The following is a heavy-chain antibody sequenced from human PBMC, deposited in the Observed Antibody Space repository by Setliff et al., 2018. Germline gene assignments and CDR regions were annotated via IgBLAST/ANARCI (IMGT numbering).Heavy chain of an antibody. CDR3: ARGGYSYGY. J-gene: IGHJ4*02. CDR2: IKQDGSDK. V-gene: IGHV3-7*04. Sequence: PGGSLRLSCAASGFTFSTYWMSWVRQAPGKGLEWVANIKQDGSDKYYVDSVKGRFTISRDNAKNSLYLQMNNLRAEDTAVYYCARGGYSYGYWGQGTLVTVPQ. CDR1: GFTFSTYW. D-gene: IGHD5-18*01.